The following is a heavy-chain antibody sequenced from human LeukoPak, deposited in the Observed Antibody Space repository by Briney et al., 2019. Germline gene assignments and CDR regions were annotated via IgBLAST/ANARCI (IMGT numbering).Heavy chain of an antibody. V-gene: IGHV4-59*01. J-gene: IGHJ4*02. CDR1: GGSISSYY. D-gene: IGHD2-2*01. CDR2: IYYSGST. CDR3: ARVSISTLRTGDYFDY. Sequence: PSQTLSLTCTVSGGSISSYYWSWIRQPPGKGLEWIGYIYYSGSTNYNPSLKSRVTISVDTSKNQFSLKLSSVTAADTAVYYCARVSISTLRTGDYFDYWGQGTLVTVSS.